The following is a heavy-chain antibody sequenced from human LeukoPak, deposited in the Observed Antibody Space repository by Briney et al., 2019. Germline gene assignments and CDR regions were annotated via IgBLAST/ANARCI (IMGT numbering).Heavy chain of an antibody. V-gene: IGHV3-30*18. Sequence: GGSLRLSCAASGFTFSSYGMHWVRQAPGKGLEWVAVISYDGSNKYYADSVKGRFTISRDNSKNTLYLQMNSLRAEDTAVYYCAKTAAPYYYYGMDVWGQGTTVTVSS. D-gene: IGHD6-25*01. CDR1: GFTFSSYG. CDR2: ISYDGSNK. J-gene: IGHJ6*02. CDR3: AKTAAPYYYYGMDV.